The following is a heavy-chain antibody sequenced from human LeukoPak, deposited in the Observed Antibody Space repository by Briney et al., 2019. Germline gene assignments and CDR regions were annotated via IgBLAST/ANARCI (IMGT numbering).Heavy chain of an antibody. CDR1: GYTFTSYY. Sequence: ASVKVSCKASGYTFTSYYMHWVRQAPGQGLEWMGIINPSGGSTNYAQKFQGRVTITADESTSTAYMELSSLRSEDTAVYYCARDRGATLRYDAFDIWGQGTMVTVSS. V-gene: IGHV1-46*01. J-gene: IGHJ3*02. CDR2: INPSGGST. CDR3: ARDRGATLRYDAFDI. D-gene: IGHD1-26*01.